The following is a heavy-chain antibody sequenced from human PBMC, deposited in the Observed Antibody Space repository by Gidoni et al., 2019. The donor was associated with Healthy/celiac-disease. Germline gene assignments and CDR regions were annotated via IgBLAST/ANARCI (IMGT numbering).Heavy chain of an antibody. D-gene: IGHD4-4*01. J-gene: IGHJ4*02. CDR2: FDPEDGET. Sequence: QVQLVQSGAEVKNPGASVKVSCKVSGYTLTELSMHWVRQAPGKGLEWMGGFDPEDGETIYAQKLQGRVTMTEDTSTDKAYMELSSLRSEDTAVYYCATSSRSNYGQVDYWGQGTLVTVSS. CDR3: ATSSRSNYGQVDY. V-gene: IGHV1-24*01. CDR1: GYTLTELS.